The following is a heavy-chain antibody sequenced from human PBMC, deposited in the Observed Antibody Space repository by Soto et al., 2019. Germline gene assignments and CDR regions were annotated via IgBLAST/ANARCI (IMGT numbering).Heavy chain of an antibody. D-gene: IGHD5-12*01. V-gene: IGHV3-21*01. Sequence: GGSLRLSCAASGFTFSSYSMNWVRQAPGKGLEWVSSISSSSSYIYYADSGKGRFTISRDNAKNSLYLQMNSLRAEDTAVYYCAAYSGYDPSDDYWGQGTLVTVSS. CDR2: ISSSSSYI. J-gene: IGHJ4*02. CDR1: GFTFSSYS. CDR3: AAYSGYDPSDDY.